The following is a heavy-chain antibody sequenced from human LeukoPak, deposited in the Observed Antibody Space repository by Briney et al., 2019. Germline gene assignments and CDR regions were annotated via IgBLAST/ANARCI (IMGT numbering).Heavy chain of an antibody. V-gene: IGHV4-31*03. CDR2: IYYSGST. Sequence: SETLSLTCTVSGGSISSGGYYWSWIRQHPGKGLEWIRYIYYSGSTYYNPSLKSRVTISVDTSKNQFSLKLSSVTAADTAVYYCARVMGIAVAGTNLVGNYYYYYGMDVWGQGTTVTVSS. D-gene: IGHD6-19*01. J-gene: IGHJ6*02. CDR1: GGSISSGGYY. CDR3: ARVMGIAVAGTNLVGNYYYYYGMDV.